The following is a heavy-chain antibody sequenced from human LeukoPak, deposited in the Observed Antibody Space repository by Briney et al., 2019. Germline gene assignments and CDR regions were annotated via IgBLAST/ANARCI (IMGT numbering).Heavy chain of an antibody. D-gene: IGHD2-8*01. CDR1: GGTFSSDI. CDR2: IIPIFSTT. J-gene: IGHJ3*02. V-gene: IGHV1-69*06. CDR3: ARRYCPNGVCYHDRGAFDI. Sequence: ASVKVSCKTSGGTFSSDIISWVRQAPGQGLEWMGEIIPIFSTTNYAQKFQGRVTITADKSTSTAYMELSSLRSEDTAMYYCARRYCPNGVCYHDRGAFDIWGQGTMVTVSS.